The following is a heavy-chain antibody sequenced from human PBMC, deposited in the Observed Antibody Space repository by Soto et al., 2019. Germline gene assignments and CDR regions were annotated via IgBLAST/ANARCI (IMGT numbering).Heavy chain of an antibody. Sequence: GGSLRLSCAASGFTCSNCGMHWVRQAPGKGLAWVAVVSYGGGHKNYADTVKGRYTNSRDNSKNTILLQINSLRTKKKAVYYCAKDPDFWSGYATDGDAFDIWGQGTMVTVSS. V-gene: IGHV3-30*18. CDR2: VSYGGGHK. J-gene: IGHJ3*02. D-gene: IGHD3-3*01. CDR3: AKDPDFWSGYATDGDAFDI. CDR1: GFTCSNCG.